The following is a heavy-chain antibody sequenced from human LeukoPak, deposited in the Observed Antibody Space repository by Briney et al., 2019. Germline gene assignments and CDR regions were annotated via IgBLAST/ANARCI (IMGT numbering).Heavy chain of an antibody. CDR2: IYHSGST. D-gene: IGHD1-7*01. CDR1: GGSISSGGYY. V-gene: IGHV4-30-2*02. CDR3: ARKDNWNYFAFDI. Sequence: SETLSLTCTVSGGSISSGGYYWSWIRQPPGKGLEWIGYIYHSGSTYYNPSLKSRVTISVDTSKNQFSLKLSSVTAADTAVYYCARKDNWNYFAFDIWGQGTMVTVSS. J-gene: IGHJ3*02.